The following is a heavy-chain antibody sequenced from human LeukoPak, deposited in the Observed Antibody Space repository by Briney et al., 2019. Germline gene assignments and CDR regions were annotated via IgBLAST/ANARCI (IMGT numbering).Heavy chain of an antibody. CDR3: ARVGYSGYDYDY. CDR1: GFTFSSYA. D-gene: IGHD5-12*01. CDR2: FRGRGDST. V-gene: IGHV3-23*01. J-gene: IGHJ4*02. Sequence: GGSLRLSCEASGFTFSSYAMSWVRQAPGKGLEAVSVFRGRGDSTYYADSVEGRCTISRDNSKDALYLQMNSLRAEDTAVYYCARVGYSGYDYDYWGQGTLVTVSS.